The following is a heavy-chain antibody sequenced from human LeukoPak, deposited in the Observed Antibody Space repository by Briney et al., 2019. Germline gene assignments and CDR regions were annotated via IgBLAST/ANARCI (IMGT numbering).Heavy chain of an antibody. J-gene: IGHJ6*03. CDR3: ARDRASSMIVVVTPYYYYMDV. Sequence: GGSLRLSRAASGFTFSSYGMHWVRQAPGKGLEWVSSISSSSSYIYYADSVKGRFTISRDNAKNSLYLQMNSLRAEDTAVYYCARDRASSMIVVVTPYYYYMDVWGKGTTVTISS. CDR1: GFTFSSYG. V-gene: IGHV3-21*01. D-gene: IGHD3-22*01. CDR2: ISSSSSYI.